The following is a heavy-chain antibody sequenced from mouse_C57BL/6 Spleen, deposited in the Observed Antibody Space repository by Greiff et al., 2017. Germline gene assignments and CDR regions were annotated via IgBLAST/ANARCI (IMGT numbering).Heavy chain of an antibody. Sequence: QVQLKESGAELVRPGTSVKVSCKASGYAFTNYLIEWVKQRPGQGLEWIGVINPGSGGTNYNEKLKGKATLTADKYSSTAYMQLSSLTSEDSAVYFCARDESDWYFDVWGTGTTVTVSS. J-gene: IGHJ1*03. CDR3: ARDESDWYFDV. CDR2: INPGSGGT. CDR1: GYAFTNYL. V-gene: IGHV1-54*01.